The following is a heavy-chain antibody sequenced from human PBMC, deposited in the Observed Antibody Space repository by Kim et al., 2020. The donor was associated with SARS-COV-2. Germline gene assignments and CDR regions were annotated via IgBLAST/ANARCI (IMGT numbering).Heavy chain of an antibody. V-gene: IGHV1-2*02. D-gene: IGHD2-2*01. CDR3: ARDGDIVVVPADSDGWFDP. J-gene: IGHJ5*02. CDR1: GYTFTGYY. CDR2: INPNSGGT. Sequence: ASVKVSCKASGYTFTGYYMHWVRQAPGQGLEWMGWINPNSGGTNYAQKFQGRVTMTRDTSISTAYMELSRLRFDDTAVYYCARDGDIVVVPADSDGWFDPWGQGTLVTVSS.